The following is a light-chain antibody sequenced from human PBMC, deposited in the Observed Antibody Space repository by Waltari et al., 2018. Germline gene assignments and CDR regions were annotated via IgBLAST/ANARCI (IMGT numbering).Light chain of an antibody. J-gene: IGLJ3*02. V-gene: IGLV2-11*02. Sequence: QSALTQPRSVSGSPGQSVTISCTGTSSDVGGYNHVSWYQQYPGKAPKLMIYDVSKRPSGVPDRFSGSKSGNTASPTISGLQSEDDADYYCCSYAGTYTWVFGGGTKLTVL. CDR3: CSYAGTYTWV. CDR2: DVS. CDR1: SSDVGGYNH.